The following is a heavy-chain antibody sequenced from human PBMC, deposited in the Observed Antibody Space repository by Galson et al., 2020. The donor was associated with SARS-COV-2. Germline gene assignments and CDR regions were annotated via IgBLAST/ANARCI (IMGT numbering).Heavy chain of an antibody. Sequence: SETLSLTCAVSGGPISRSNWWRWVRQPPGKGLEWIGEIYHSGSNNYNPSLKSRVTISVDKSKNQFSLKLSSVTAADTAVYYCARRYCSGGSCGAFDIWGQGTMVTVSS. CDR2: IYHSGSN. CDR3: ARRYCSGGSCGAFDI. D-gene: IGHD2-15*01. CDR1: GGPISRSNW. V-gene: IGHV4-4*02. J-gene: IGHJ3*02.